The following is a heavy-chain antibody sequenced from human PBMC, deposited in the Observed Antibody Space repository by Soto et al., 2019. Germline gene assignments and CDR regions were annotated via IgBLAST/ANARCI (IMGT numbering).Heavy chain of an antibody. D-gene: IGHD3-9*01. Sequence: PSEPLSLTCSVSGDSINSDKYYWGWIRQPPGKGLEWIGSIYFRGNTYYNPSLQTRVTISLDKSKSQFSLKLNPVTAADPAVYFCARLEGLATISYYFDFWGQGALVTVSS. J-gene: IGHJ4*02. V-gene: IGHV4-39*01. CDR2: IYFRGNT. CDR3: ARLEGLATISYYFDF. CDR1: GDSINSDKYY.